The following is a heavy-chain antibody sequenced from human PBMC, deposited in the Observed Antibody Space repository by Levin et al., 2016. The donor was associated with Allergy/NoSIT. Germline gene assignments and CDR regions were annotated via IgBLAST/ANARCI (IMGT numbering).Heavy chain of an antibody. CDR3: TRADDTRGLNWFDP. Sequence: WIRQPPGKGLVWVSRIRSDGSRTDYADSVKGRFSISRDNAKNTVFLQMNSLRAEDTAVYYCTRADDTRGLNWFDPWGQGTLVTVSS. CDR2: IRSDGSRT. D-gene: IGHD3-22*01. J-gene: IGHJ5*02. V-gene: IGHV3-74*01.